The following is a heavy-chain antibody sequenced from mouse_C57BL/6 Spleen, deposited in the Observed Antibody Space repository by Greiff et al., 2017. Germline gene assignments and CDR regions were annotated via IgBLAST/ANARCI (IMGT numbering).Heavy chain of an antibody. J-gene: IGHJ2*01. CDR3: ARLKLYYFDY. Sequence: VQLKESGPELVKPGASVKMSCKASGYTFTDYNMHWVKQSHGKSLEWIGYINPNNGGTSYNQKFKGKATLTVNKSSSTAYMELRSLTSEDSAVYYCARLKLYYFDYWGQGTTLTVSS. CDR2: INPNNGGT. D-gene: IGHD4-1*01. CDR1: GYTFTDYN. V-gene: IGHV1-22*01.